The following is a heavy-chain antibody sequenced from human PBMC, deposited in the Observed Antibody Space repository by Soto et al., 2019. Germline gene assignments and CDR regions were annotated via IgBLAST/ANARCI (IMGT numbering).Heavy chain of an antibody. D-gene: IGHD2-15*01. CDR2: ISSSGSTI. V-gene: IGHV3-11*01. CDR3: ARVLPEAAAFDY. J-gene: IGHJ4*02. CDR1: GFTFSDYY. Sequence: PVGSLRLSCAASGFTFSDYYMSWIRQAPGKGLEWVSYISSSGSTIYYADSVKGRFTISRDNAKNSLYLQMNSLRAEDTAVYYCARVLPEAAAFDYWGQGTLVTVSS.